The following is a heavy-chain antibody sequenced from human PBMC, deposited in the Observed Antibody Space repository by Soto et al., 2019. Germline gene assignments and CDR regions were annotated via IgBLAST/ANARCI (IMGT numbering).Heavy chain of an antibody. Sequence: SETLSLTCAVYGGSFSGYYWSWIRQPPGKGLEWIGEINHSGSTNYNPSLKSRVTISVDTSKNQFSLKLSSVTAADTAVYYCARGRDLYDFWSGYYNPFDYWGQGTLVTVSS. CDR2: INHSGST. J-gene: IGHJ4*02. CDR1: GGSFSGYY. V-gene: IGHV4-34*01. D-gene: IGHD3-3*01. CDR3: ARGRDLYDFWSGYYNPFDY.